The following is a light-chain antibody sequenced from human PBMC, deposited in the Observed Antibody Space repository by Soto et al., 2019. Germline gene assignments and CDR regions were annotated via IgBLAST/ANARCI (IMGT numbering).Light chain of an antibody. Sequence: EIVLTQSPGTLSLSPGERTTLSCRASQSVGSSHLAWYQQKPGQAPRLLIYGASSRAAGIPDRFSGSGSGTDFTLTISRLEPEDFAVYYCQQYGSSPRTFGQGTKV. CDR2: GAS. V-gene: IGKV3-20*01. CDR3: QQYGSSPRT. CDR1: QSVGSSH. J-gene: IGKJ1*01.